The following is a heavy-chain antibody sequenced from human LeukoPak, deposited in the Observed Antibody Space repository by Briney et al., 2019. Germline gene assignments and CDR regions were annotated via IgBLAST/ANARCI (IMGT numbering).Heavy chain of an antibody. V-gene: IGHV3-23*01. CDR1: GFTFSSYA. J-gene: IGHJ4*02. Sequence: GGSLRLSCAASGFTFSSYAMSWVRQAPGKGLEWVSAISGSGGSTYYADSVKGRFTISRDNSKNTLYLQMNSLRAADTAVYYCAKRGADRGSSDYWGQGTLVTVSS. D-gene: IGHD1-26*01. CDR2: ISGSGGST. CDR3: AKRGADRGSSDY.